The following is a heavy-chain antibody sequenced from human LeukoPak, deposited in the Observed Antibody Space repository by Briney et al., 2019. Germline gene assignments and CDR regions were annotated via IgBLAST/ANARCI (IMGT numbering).Heavy chain of an antibody. CDR1: GFTFSSFA. CDR3: ARDEEQLDI. V-gene: IGHV3-23*01. J-gene: IGHJ3*02. Sequence: GGSLRLSCAASGFTFSSFAMSWVRQAPGKGLEWVSSISDRGGSTYYADSVKGRFTISRDNSKNTLYLQMNSLRAEDTAVYYCARDEEQLDIWGQGTKVTASS. D-gene: IGHD6-13*01. CDR2: ISDRGGST.